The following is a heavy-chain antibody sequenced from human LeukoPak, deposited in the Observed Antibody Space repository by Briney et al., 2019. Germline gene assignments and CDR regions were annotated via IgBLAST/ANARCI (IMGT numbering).Heavy chain of an antibody. CDR2: ISAYNGDT. J-gene: IGHJ5*02. Sequence: APVKVSCKASGYTFTSYGISWVRQAPGQGLEWMGRISAYNGDTNYAEKLQGRVTMTTDTSTSTAYMEVRSLRSDDTAVYYCARDYAGEGWFDPWGQGTLVTVSS. CDR3: ARDYAGEGWFDP. CDR1: GYTFTSYG. D-gene: IGHD3-16*01. V-gene: IGHV1-18*01.